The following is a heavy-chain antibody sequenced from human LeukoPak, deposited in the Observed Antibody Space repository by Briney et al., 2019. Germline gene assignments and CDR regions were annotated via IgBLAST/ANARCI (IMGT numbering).Heavy chain of an antibody. CDR3: ARDGRVDYGDYTFDY. CDR2: IYTSGST. V-gene: IGHV4-61*02. J-gene: IGHJ4*02. Sequence: PSETLSLTCTVSGGSISSGSYYWSWIRQPAGKGLEWIGRIYTSGSTNYNPSLKSRVTISVDTSKNQFSLKLSSVTAADTAVYYCARDGRVDYGDYTFDYWGQGTQVTVSS. CDR1: GGSISSGSYY. D-gene: IGHD4-17*01.